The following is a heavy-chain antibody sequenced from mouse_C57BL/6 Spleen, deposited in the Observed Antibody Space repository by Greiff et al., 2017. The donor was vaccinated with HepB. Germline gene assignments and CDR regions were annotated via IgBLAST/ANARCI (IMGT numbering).Heavy chain of an antibody. D-gene: IGHD4-1*01. CDR1: GYAFSSYW. Sequence: QVQLQQSGAELVKPGASVKISCKASGYAFSSYWMNWVKQRPGKGLEWIGQIYPGDGDTNYNGKFKGKATLTADKSSSTAYMQLSSLTSEDSAVYFCARGGLSNWDWYFDVWGTGTTVTVSS. CDR3: ARGGLSNWDWYFDV. V-gene: IGHV1-80*01. J-gene: IGHJ1*03. CDR2: IYPGDGDT.